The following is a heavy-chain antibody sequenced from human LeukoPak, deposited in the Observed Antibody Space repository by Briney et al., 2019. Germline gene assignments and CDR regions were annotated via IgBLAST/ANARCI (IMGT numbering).Heavy chain of an antibody. CDR1: GGSISSYY. V-gene: IGHV4-59*08. CDR3: ARRSAGGLDP. CDR2: IYYTGST. J-gene: IGHJ5*02. Sequence: PSETLSLTCTVSGGSISSYYWSWIRQPPGKGLEWIEYIYYTGSTNYNPSLKSRVTISVDPSKNQFSLNLSSVTAADTAVYYCARRSAGGLDPWGQGTLVTVSS.